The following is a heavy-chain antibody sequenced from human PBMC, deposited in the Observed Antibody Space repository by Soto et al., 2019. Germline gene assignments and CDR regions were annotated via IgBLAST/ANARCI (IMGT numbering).Heavy chain of an antibody. J-gene: IGHJ4*02. CDR2: IYYSGST. V-gene: IGHV4-31*03. D-gene: IGHD2-2*01. CDR1: GGSISSGGYY. Sequence: QVQLQESGPGLVKPSQTLSLTCTVSGGSISSGGYYWSWIRQHPGKGLEWIGYIYYSGSTYYNPSIKSRVXXXVXTSKNQFSLKLSSVTAADTAVYYCARSSTSANYFDYWGQGTLVTVSS. CDR3: ARSSTSANYFDY.